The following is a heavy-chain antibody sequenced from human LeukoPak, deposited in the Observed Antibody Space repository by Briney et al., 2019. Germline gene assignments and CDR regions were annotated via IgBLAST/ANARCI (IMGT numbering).Heavy chain of an antibody. V-gene: IGHV3-23*01. J-gene: IGHJ4*02. CDR3: AKERLSLRYFDWLHKYYFDY. Sequence: GGSLRLSCAASGFTFSSYGMSWVRQAPGKGLEWVSAISGSGGSTYYADSVKGRFTISRDNSKNTPYLQMNSLRAEDTAVYYCAKERLSLRYFDWLHKYYFDYWGQGTLVTVSS. D-gene: IGHD3-9*01. CDR1: GFTFSSYG. CDR2: ISGSGGST.